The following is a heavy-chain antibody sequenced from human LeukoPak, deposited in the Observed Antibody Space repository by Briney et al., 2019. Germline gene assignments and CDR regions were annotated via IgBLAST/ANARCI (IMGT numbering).Heavy chain of an antibody. D-gene: IGHD2-2*01. Sequence: GASVKVSCKASGYTFTGYYMHWGRQAPGQGRWRMGWINPNSGGTNYAQKFQGRVTMTRDTSISTAYMELSRLRSDDTAVYYCARDGGWYQLLWWFDPWGQGTLVTVSS. V-gene: IGHV1-2*02. CDR3: ARDGGWYQLLWWFDP. CDR2: INPNSGGT. CDR1: GYTFTGYY. J-gene: IGHJ5*02.